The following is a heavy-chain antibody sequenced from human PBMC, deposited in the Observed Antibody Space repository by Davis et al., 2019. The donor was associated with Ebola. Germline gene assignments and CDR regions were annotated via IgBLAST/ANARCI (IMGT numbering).Heavy chain of an antibody. CDR3: ARDLRFRGNYYYYYGMDV. V-gene: IGHV4-59*01. D-gene: IGHD3-10*01. CDR1: GGSIGSYY. Sequence: SETLSLTCTLSGGSIGSYYWGWVRQPPGKGLEWIGFISFIGSTNYNPSLKSRVTISVDTSKNQFSLKLSSVTAADTAVYYCARDLRFRGNYYYYYGMDVWGQGTTVTVSS. J-gene: IGHJ6*02. CDR2: ISFIGST.